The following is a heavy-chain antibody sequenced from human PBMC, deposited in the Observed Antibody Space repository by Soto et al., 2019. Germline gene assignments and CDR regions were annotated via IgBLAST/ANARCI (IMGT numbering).Heavy chain of an antibody. V-gene: IGHV3-30*03. CDR3: ARPREPNYYYSGLDV. J-gene: IGHJ6*02. CDR2: ISYDGSNK. Sequence: QVQLVESGGGVVQPGRSLRLSCAASGFTFSDYGMHWVRQAPGKGLVWVAVISYDGSNKYYADSVRGRFTISRDNSENTLYLQMNSLRAEDTAVYYCARPREPNYYYSGLDVWGQGTTVTVSS. CDR1: GFTFSDYG. D-gene: IGHD1-1*01.